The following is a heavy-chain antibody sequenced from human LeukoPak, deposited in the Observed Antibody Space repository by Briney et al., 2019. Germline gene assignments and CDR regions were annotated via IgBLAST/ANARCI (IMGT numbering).Heavy chain of an antibody. V-gene: IGHV3-30*02. CDR3: FGITVTDVPY. D-gene: IGHD1-7*01. CDR2: IRYDGSNK. J-gene: IGHJ4*02. CDR1: GLPFSHSG. Sequence: GGALRLSCAAPGLPFSHSGMHWVRQAPGKGQEWVAFIRYDGSNKYYADSVKGRFTISRDNSKNALYLQMNSLRGEDTAVYYCFGITVTDVPYWGQGTLVTVSS.